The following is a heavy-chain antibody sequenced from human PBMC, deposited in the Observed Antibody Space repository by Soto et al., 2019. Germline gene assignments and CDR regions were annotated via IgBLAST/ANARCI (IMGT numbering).Heavy chain of an antibody. J-gene: IGHJ6*02. D-gene: IGHD3-10*01. V-gene: IGHV3-48*01. Sequence: EVQLVESGGGLVQRGGSLRLSCAASGLTFSSYSMNWVRQAPGKGLEWVSYISSSSSTIYYADSVKGRFTSSRDNAKNSLFLQMNSLRAEDTAVYYGVFGEESRYYYDGMDVWGQGTTVTVSS. CDR3: VFGEESRYYYDGMDV. CDR2: ISSSSSTI. CDR1: GLTFSSYS.